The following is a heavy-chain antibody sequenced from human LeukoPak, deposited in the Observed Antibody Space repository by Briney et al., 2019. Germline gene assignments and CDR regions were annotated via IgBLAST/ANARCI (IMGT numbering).Heavy chain of an antibody. V-gene: IGHV4-59*12. Sequence: SSETLSLTCTVSGGSISSYYWSWIRQPPGKGLEWIGYIYYSGSTNYNPSLKSRVTISVDTSKNQFSLKLSSVTAADTAVYYCARELPAASDWFDPWGQGTLVTVSS. CDR3: ARELPAASDWFDP. D-gene: IGHD2-2*01. CDR2: IYYSGST. J-gene: IGHJ5*02. CDR1: GGSISSYY.